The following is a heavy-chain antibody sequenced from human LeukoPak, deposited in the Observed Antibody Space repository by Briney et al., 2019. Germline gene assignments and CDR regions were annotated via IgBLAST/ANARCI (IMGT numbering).Heavy chain of an antibody. Sequence: PGGSLRLSCVASGFDISYNYVGWVRQAPGKGLEWVSVIHTGATTHYADSVKGRFTISKDTYNNTVYLHMNCVTVEDTAVYYCAKAVIDSVDYYDSTGYYFDYWGQGTLVTVSS. J-gene: IGHJ4*02. CDR3: AKAVIDSVDYYDSTGYYFDY. CDR2: IHTGATT. CDR1: GFDISYNY. V-gene: IGHV3-53*01. D-gene: IGHD3-22*01.